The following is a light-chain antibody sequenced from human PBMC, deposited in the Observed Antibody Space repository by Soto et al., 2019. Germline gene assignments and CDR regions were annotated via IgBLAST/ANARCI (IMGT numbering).Light chain of an antibody. Sequence: IQMTQSPSSLSASVGDRVTITCRASMTIGDSLSWFQQKAGKPPTLLIYGASALQSGVPARFSGSGSGTDFTLTISNMQREDFATYYCLQTYNLPRTFGQGTKVEFK. V-gene: IGKV1-39*01. CDR1: MTIGDS. CDR2: GAS. CDR3: LQTYNLPRT. J-gene: IGKJ1*01.